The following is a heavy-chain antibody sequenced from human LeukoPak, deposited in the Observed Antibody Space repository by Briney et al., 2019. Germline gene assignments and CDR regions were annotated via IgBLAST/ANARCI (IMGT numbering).Heavy chain of an antibody. CDR1: GYTFTSNY. CDR3: ARDMSPWELLYYYDY. Sequence: ASVKVSCKASGYTFTSNYIHWVRQAPGQGLEWMGMIYPRDGSTSYAQKFQGRVTVTRDTSTSTVHMELSGLRSEDTAVYYCARDMSPWELLYYYDYWGQGTLVAVSS. CDR2: IYPRDGST. V-gene: IGHV1-46*01. D-gene: IGHD1-26*01. J-gene: IGHJ4*02.